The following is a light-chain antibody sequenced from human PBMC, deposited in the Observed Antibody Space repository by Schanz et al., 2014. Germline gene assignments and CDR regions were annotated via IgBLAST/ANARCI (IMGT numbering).Light chain of an antibody. CDR2: GAS. CDR3: QHYHSWPYT. J-gene: IGKJ2*01. Sequence: EIVMTQSPATLSLSPGERATLSCRASQSVSSTLAWYQQKPGQAPRLLIFGASTRATGIPARFSGSGSGTEFTLTISSLQSEDFAVYFCQHYHSWPYTFGQGSKLDIK. CDR1: QSVSST. V-gene: IGKV3-15*01.